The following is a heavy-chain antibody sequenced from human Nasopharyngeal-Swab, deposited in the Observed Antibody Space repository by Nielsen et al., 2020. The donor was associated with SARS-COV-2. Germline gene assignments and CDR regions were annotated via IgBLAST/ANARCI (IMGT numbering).Heavy chain of an antibody. D-gene: IGHD6-13*01. V-gene: IGHV3-30-3*01. CDR1: GFTFSSYA. J-gene: IGHJ3*02. Sequence: GESLKISCAASGFTFSSYAMHWVRQAPGKGLEWVAVISYDGINKYYADSVKGRFTISRDNSKNTLYLQMNSLRAEDTAVYYCASEVIMAAAGPDAFDIWGQGTMVTVSS. CDR2: ISYDGINK. CDR3: ASEVIMAAAGPDAFDI.